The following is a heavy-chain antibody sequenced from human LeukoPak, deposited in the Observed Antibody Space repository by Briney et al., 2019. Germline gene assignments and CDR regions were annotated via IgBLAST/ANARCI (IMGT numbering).Heavy chain of an antibody. CDR3: ARGRYGAQAGGYYYGMDV. J-gene: IGHJ6*02. Sequence: PSQTLSLTCTVSGGSISSGGYYWSWIRQHPGKGLEWIGYIYYSGCTYYNPSLKSRVTISVDTSKNQFSLKLSSVTAADTAVYYCARGRYGAQAGGYYYGMDVWGQGTTVTVSS. D-gene: IGHD4-17*01. CDR2: IYYSGCT. CDR1: GGSISSGGYY. V-gene: IGHV4-31*03.